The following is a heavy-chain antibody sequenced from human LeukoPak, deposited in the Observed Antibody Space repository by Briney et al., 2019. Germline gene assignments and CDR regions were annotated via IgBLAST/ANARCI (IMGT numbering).Heavy chain of an antibody. J-gene: IGHJ1*01. V-gene: IGHV1-18*04. CDR1: GYTFTSYG. CDR2: ISAYNGNT. CDR3: ARVPVLWFGEFNFQH. Sequence: ASVKVSCKASGYTFTSYGISWVRQAPGQGLKWMGWISAYNGNTNYAQKLQGRATMTTDTSTSTAYMELRSLRSDDTAVYYCARVPVLWFGEFNFQHWGQGTLVTVSS. D-gene: IGHD3-10*01.